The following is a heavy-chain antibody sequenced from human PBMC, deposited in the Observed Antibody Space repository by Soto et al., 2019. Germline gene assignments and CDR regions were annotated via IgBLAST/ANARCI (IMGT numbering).Heavy chain of an antibody. CDR1: GASITNVE. CDR3: ARGFYDSRGYSSPFDY. J-gene: IGHJ5*01. V-gene: IGHV4-59*01. CDR2: MYYSGSS. Sequence: ETLSLTYSGSGASITNVEWIVIRQPPGKGLEWIGYMYYSGSSNYNPSLKSRVTISIDTSNNQFSLKLSSVTAADTAVYYCARGFYDSRGYSSPFDYWGHGILVT. D-gene: IGHD3-22*01.